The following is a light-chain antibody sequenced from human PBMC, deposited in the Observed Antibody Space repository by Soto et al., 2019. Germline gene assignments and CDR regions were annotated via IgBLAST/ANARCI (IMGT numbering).Light chain of an antibody. V-gene: IGLV2-14*03. Sequence: QSALTQPASVSGSPGQSITISCTGTSSDVGSYNYVSWYQHHPGKAPKLMIYDVNNRPSGVSNRFSGSKSGNAASLTISGLHDEDEADYYCSSLTSSSTLYVFGTGTKVTVL. CDR1: SSDVGSYNY. CDR3: SSLTSSSTLYV. J-gene: IGLJ1*01. CDR2: DVN.